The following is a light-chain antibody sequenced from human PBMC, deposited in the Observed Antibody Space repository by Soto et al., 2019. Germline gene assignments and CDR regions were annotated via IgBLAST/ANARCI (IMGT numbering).Light chain of an antibody. J-gene: IGKJ1*01. CDR3: QQYASYPWT. CDR2: DAF. Sequence: DLQLTQTPSTLSAAIGDRVTITCRASPSLSGWLAWYQQTPGNAPRLLISDAFRLESGVPSRFRRSGSGTEFSLTISSLQPGDSATFYCQQYASYPWTFGRGTKVDSK. V-gene: IGKV1-5*01. CDR1: PSLSGW.